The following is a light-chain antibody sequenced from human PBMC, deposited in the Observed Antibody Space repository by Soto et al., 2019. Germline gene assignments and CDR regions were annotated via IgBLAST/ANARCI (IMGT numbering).Light chain of an antibody. V-gene: IGKV3-15*01. J-gene: IGKJ1*01. CDR3: QQYNNCPPWT. CDR1: QSISNN. Sequence: EMVMTQSPATLSVSPGERATLSCWASQSISNNLAWYQHKPGQPPRLLIYGASDRATGVPARFSGSGSGTQFTLTISGLQSEDFAVYYCQQYNNCPPWTFGQGTKVDIK. CDR2: GAS.